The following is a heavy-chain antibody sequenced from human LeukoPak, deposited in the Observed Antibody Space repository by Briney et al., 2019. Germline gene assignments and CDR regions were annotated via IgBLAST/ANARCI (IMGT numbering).Heavy chain of an antibody. CDR3: ARDSIAGYSLSW. Sequence: SETLSLTCTVSGGSIEPNFWNWIRQSPGKGLEWIGNIYYNGYTNYSPSLKGRLTISVDTAKNQFSLKLSSVTAADTAVYYCARDSIAGYSLSWWGQGTLVTVSS. V-gene: IGHV4-59*12. CDR2: IYYNGYT. D-gene: IGHD3-9*01. J-gene: IGHJ4*02. CDR1: GGSIEPNF.